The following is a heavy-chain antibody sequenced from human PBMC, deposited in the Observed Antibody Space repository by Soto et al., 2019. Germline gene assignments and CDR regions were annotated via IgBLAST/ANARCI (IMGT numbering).Heavy chain of an antibody. CDR2: IWYDGSNK. D-gene: IGHD5-12*01. J-gene: IGHJ4*02. CDR3: ASIMGDGYNWYYFDY. Sequence: QVQLVESGGGVVQPGRSLRLSCAASGFTFSSYGMHWVRQAPGKGLEWVAVIWYDGSNKYYADSVKGGFTISRDNSKNTLYLQMNSLRAEDTAVYYCASIMGDGYNWYYFDYWGQGTLVTVSS. CDR1: GFTFSSYG. V-gene: IGHV3-33*01.